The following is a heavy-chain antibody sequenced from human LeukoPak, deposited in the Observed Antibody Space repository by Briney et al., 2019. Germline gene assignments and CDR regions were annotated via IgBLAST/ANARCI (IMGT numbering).Heavy chain of an antibody. CDR3: ARSYRWTAAATLYYYYGMDV. V-gene: IGHV4-31*03. J-gene: IGHJ6*02. D-gene: IGHD2-15*01. CDR2: IYYSGST. Sequence: PSETLSLTCTVSGGSISSGGYYWSWIRQHPGKGLEWIGYIYYSGSTYYNPSLKSRVTISVDTSKNQFSLKLSSVTAADTAVYYCARSYRWTAAATLYYYYGMDVWGQGTTVTVSS. CDR1: GGSISSGGYY.